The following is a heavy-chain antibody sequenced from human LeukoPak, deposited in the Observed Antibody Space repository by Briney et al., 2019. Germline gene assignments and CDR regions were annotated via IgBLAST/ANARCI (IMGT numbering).Heavy chain of an antibody. J-gene: IGHJ4*02. CDR2: ISGSGGST. CDR3: AKQGQSSRWYDFDY. Sequence: GGSLRLSCAASGFTSSSYAMSWVRQAPGKGLEWVSGISGSGGSTYYVDSVKGRFTISRDNSKNTLYLQMNSLRAEDTAVYYCAKQGQSSRWYDFDYWGQGTLVTVSS. V-gene: IGHV3-23*01. CDR1: GFTSSSYA. D-gene: IGHD6-13*01.